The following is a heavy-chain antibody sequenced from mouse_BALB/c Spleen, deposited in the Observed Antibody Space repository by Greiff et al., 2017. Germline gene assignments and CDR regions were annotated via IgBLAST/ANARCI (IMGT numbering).Heavy chain of an antibody. V-gene: IGHV5-9-4*01. CDR3: ARGPPLYYGSSSWFAY. D-gene: IGHD1-1*01. J-gene: IGHJ3*01. CDR2: ISSGGSYT. Sequence: EVKLMESGGGLVKPGGSLKLSCAASGFTFSSYAMSWVRQSPEKRLEWVAEISSGGSYTYYPDTVTGRFTISRDNAKNTLYLEMSSLRSEDTAMYYCARGPPLYYGSSSWFAYWGQGTLVTVSA. CDR1: GFTFSSYA.